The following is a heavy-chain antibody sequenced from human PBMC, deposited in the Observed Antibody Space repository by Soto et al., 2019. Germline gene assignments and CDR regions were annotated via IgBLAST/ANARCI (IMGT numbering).Heavy chain of an antibody. D-gene: IGHD1-1*01. Sequence: EVQLVESGGGLVQPGGSLRLSCVASGFTFSTYCMHWVRQAPGKGLEYLLAISNDGVHTYYADSVKDRFTISRDNSKDTLYVHMRNLRPEDMAVYYCARGQLPWDYHSYGMDVWGQGTTVTVSS. J-gene: IGHJ6*02. CDR1: GFTFSTYC. V-gene: IGHV3-64*07. CDR3: ARGQLPWDYHSYGMDV. CDR2: ISNDGVHT.